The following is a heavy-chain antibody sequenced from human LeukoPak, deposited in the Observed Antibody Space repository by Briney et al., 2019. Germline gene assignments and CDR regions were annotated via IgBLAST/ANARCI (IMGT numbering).Heavy chain of an antibody. V-gene: IGHV3-74*01. Sequence: PGGSLRLSCAASGFTFSNYWMHWVRQTPGEGLVCVSLIKGDGSSTTYADSVKGRFTISRDNAKNTVYLQMNSLRAEDTAVYYCARDLSSSGWYDGYYFDYWGQGTLVTVSS. D-gene: IGHD6-19*01. CDR1: GFTFSNYW. CDR3: ARDLSSSGWYDGYYFDY. J-gene: IGHJ4*02. CDR2: IKGDGSST.